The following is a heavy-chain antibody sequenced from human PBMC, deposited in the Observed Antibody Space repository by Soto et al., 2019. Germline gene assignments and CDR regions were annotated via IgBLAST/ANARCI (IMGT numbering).Heavy chain of an antibody. CDR2: IDQSGST. CDR3: AGGRDTLVRGVMNWFDP. CDR1: GGSFSGYY. Sequence: QVQLQQWGAGLLKSSETLSLTCAVYGGSFSGYYWNWLRQPPGEGLEWIGKIDQSGSTNSNPSLKIRVTVSIDTARSQFSLKLTSVTAMDTAVYYCAGGRDTLVRGVMNWFDPWGQGTLVTVSS. D-gene: IGHD3-10*01. J-gene: IGHJ5*02. V-gene: IGHV4-34*01.